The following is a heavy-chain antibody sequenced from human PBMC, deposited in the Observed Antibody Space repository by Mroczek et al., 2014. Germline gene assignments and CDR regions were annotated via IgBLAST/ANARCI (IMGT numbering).Heavy chain of an antibody. V-gene: IGHV1-2*02. Sequence: VQLVETGAEVKKPGASVKVSCKASGYTFTGYYMHWVRQAPGQGLEWMGWINPNSGGTNYAQKFQGRVTMTRDTSISTAYMELSRLRSDDTAVYYCARVDTAMVFQREHFDYWGQGTLVTVSS. CDR3: ARVDTAMVFQREHFDY. CDR1: GYTFTGYY. CDR2: INPNSGGT. D-gene: IGHD5-18*01. J-gene: IGHJ4*02.